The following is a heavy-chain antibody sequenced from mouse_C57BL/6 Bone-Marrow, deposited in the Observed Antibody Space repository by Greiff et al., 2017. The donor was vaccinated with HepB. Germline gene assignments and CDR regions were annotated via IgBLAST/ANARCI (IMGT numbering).Heavy chain of an antibody. CDR1: GYTFTSYG. D-gene: IGHD1-1*01. Sequence: QVHVKQSGAELARPGASVKLSCKASGYTFTSYGISWVKQRPGQGLEWIGEIYPRSGNTYYNEKFKGKATLTADKSSSTAYMELRSLTSEDSAVYFCAATVVATDYAMDYWGQGTSVTVSS. CDR2: IYPRSGNT. CDR3: AATVVATDYAMDY. J-gene: IGHJ4*01. V-gene: IGHV1-81*01.